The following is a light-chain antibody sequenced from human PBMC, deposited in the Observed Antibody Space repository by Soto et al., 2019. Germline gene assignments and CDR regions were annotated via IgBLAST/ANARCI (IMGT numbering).Light chain of an antibody. J-gene: IGKJ1*01. Sequence: EIVLTQSPGTLSLSPGERATFAFRASQSVSSSYIAWYQQKRGQAPRRLIYGASIRATGIPDRFSGSGSGTDFTLTISRLEPEDFALYYCQQYHTSPLTFGQGTKVDIK. CDR2: GAS. V-gene: IGKV3-20*01. CDR3: QQYHTSPLT. CDR1: QSVSSSY.